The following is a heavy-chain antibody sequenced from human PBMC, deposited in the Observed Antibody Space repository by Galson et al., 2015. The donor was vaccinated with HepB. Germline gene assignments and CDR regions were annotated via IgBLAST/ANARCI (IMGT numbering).Heavy chain of an antibody. J-gene: IGHJ6*02. D-gene: IGHD3-16*01. CDR2: ISSSSSYT. CDR1: GFTFSSYS. Sequence: SLRLSCAASGFTFSSYSMNWVRQAPGKGLEWVSSISSSSSYTYYADSVKGRFTISRDNAKNSLYLQMNSLRAEDTAVYYCARDRETSSHGWGYYYYGMDVWGQGTTVTVSS. CDR3: ARDRETSSHGWGYYYYGMDV. V-gene: IGHV3-21*01.